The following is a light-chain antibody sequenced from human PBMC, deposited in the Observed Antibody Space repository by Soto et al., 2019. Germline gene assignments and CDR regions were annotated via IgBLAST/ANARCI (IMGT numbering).Light chain of an antibody. CDR3: QHYNSYSEA. Sequence: DIEMAQSPASVSAFVGDRVAVTCRASQDITTWLAWYQKKPGEAPRLLIYAASSLYSGVPTRFSGSGSGTEFTLTISSLQPDDFATYYCQHYNSYSEAFGQGTKVDIK. V-gene: IGKV1-5*01. CDR1: QDITTW. J-gene: IGKJ1*01. CDR2: AAS.